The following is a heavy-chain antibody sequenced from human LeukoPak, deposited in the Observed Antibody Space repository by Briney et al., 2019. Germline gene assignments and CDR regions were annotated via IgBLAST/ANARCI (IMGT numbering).Heavy chain of an antibody. CDR3: AAPLNYYGSGSYYRDAFDI. CDR1: GFTFSSYA. D-gene: IGHD3-10*01. Sequence: GGSLRLSCAASGFTFSSYAMSWVRQAPGKGLEWVSAISGSGGSTYYADSVKGRFTISRDNSKNTLYLQMNSLRAEDTAVYYCAAPLNYYGSGSYYRDAFDIWGQGTMVTVSS. V-gene: IGHV3-23*01. J-gene: IGHJ3*02. CDR2: ISGSGGST.